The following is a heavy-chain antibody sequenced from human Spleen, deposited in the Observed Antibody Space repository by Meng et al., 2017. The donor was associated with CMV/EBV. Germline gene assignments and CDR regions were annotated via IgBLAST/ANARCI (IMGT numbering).Heavy chain of an antibody. CDR3: ATPPGGQWLVRDY. CDR2: MNTNTGGT. D-gene: IGHD6-19*01. J-gene: IGHJ4*02. V-gene: IGHV1-2*02. CDR1: GYTFTGFF. Sequence: ASVKVSCKTSGYTFTGFFMHWVRQAPGQGLEWMGLMNTNTGGTHYTQKFQGRVTMTRDTSISTAYMELSRLRSDDTAVYYCATPPGGQWLVRDYWGQGTLVTVSS.